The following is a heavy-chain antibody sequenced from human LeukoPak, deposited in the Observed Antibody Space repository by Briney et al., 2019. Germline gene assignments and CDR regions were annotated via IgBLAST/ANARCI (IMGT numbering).Heavy chain of an antibody. D-gene: IGHD4-17*01. CDR2: ISTSGDTT. Sequence: HTGGSLRLSCAASAFTFSNYAMNWVRQAPGKGLEWVSSISTSGDTTHYADSVRGRFTISRDNSKNTLYLQMNSLRAEDTAVYFCAKPPTVTTWVFDSWGQGTLVTVSS. CDR3: AKPPTVTTWVFDS. CDR1: AFTFSNYA. V-gene: IGHV3-23*01. J-gene: IGHJ4*02.